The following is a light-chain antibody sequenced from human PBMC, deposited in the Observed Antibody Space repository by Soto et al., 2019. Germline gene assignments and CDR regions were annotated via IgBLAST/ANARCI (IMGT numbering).Light chain of an antibody. V-gene: IGLV1-51*01. CDR1: ASNVGTHF. CDR3: GTWDSGLTAGV. Sequence: QSVLTQPPSVSAAPGQRVTISCSGSASNVGTHFVSWYQHLPGAAPKLLIYDNDERPSEIPDRFSGSKSDTSATLTITGLQTGVEADYYCGTWDSGLTAGVFGGGTKVTVL. J-gene: IGLJ2*01. CDR2: DND.